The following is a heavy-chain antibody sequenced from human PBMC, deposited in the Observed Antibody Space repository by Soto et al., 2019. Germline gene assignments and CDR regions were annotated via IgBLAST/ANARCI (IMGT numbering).Heavy chain of an antibody. CDR1: GYTFTSYD. J-gene: IGHJ5*02. V-gene: IGHV1-8*01. CDR3: ATISGYDANWFDP. D-gene: IGHD5-12*01. CDR2: MNPNSGNT. Sequence: ASVKVSCKASGYTFTSYDIYWVRQATGQGLEWMGWMNPNSGNTGYAQKFQGRVTMTRNTSISTAYMELSSLRSEDTAVYYCATISGYDANWFDPWGQGTLVTVSS.